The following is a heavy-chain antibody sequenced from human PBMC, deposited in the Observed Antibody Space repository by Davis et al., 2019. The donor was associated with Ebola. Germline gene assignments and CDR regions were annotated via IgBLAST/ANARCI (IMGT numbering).Heavy chain of an antibody. J-gene: IGHJ4*02. V-gene: IGHV3-74*01. D-gene: IGHD6-19*01. CDR2: INPDGSWT. Sequence: HTGGSLRLSCAASGFTFSSYWIHWVRQVQGKGLVWVSRINPDGSWTTYADSVKGRFTISRDNSKNTLYLQMNSLRAEDTAVYYCAKNDYSGWYLGFFDYWGQGTLVSVSS. CDR1: GFTFSSYW. CDR3: AKNDYSGWYLGFFDY.